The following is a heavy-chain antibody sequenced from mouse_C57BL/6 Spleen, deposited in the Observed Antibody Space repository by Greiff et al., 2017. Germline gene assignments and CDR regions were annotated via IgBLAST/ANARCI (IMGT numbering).Heavy chain of an antibody. J-gene: IGHJ3*01. V-gene: IGHV5-9-1*02. CDR2: ISSGGDYI. Sequence: EVQLVESGDGLVKPGGSLKLSCAASGFTFSSYAMSWVRQTPEKRLEWIAYISSGGDYIYYADTVKGRFTISRDNARNTLYLQMSSLKSEDTAMYYCTSGGQLGRGDWFAYWGQGTLVTVSA. CDR3: TSGGQLGRGDWFAY. CDR1: GFTFSSYA. D-gene: IGHD4-1*02.